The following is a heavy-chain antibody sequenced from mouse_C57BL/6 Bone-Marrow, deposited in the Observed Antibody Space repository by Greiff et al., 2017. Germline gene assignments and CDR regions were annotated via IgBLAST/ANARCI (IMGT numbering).Heavy chain of an antibody. CDR1: GFTFSSYG. Sequence: EVKLVESGGDLVKPGGSLKLSCAASGFTFSSYGMSWVRQTPDKRLEWVATISSGGSYTYYPDSVKGRFTISRDNAKNTLYLQMSSLKSEDTAMYYCARHEIYYGSSYAPWFAYWGQGTLVTVSA. CDR2: ISSGGSYT. J-gene: IGHJ3*01. CDR3: ARHEIYYGSSYAPWFAY. V-gene: IGHV5-6*01. D-gene: IGHD1-1*01.